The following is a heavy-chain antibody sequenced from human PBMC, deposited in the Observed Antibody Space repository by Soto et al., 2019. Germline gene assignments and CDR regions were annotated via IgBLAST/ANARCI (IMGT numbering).Heavy chain of an antibody. CDR1: GGSISSTTHY. J-gene: IGHJ5*02. D-gene: IGHD3-16*01. CDR3: VRIRYQLPSSVLWLDP. V-gene: IGHV4-39*01. CDR2: IYYTGST. Sequence: PSETLALTCAVSGGSISSTTHYWGWVRQPPGKGLEWIGTIYYTGSTYYNPSLKSRVSISVDTSKNQFSLRLSSVTAADTAVYFCVRIRYQLPSSVLWLDPWGQGTPVTVSS.